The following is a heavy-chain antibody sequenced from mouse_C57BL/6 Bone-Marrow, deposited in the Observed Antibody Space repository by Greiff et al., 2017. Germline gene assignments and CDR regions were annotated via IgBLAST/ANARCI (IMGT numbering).Heavy chain of an antibody. V-gene: IGHV5-17*01. Sequence: EVQRVESGGGLVKPGGSLKLSCAASGFTFSDSGMHWVRQAPETGLEWVAYISSGSSTIYYADTVKGRFTISRDNAKNTLFLQMTSLRSEDPAMYYCASAYAMDYWGQGTSVTVSS. CDR2: ISSGSSTI. CDR3: ASAYAMDY. J-gene: IGHJ4*01. CDR1: GFTFSDSG.